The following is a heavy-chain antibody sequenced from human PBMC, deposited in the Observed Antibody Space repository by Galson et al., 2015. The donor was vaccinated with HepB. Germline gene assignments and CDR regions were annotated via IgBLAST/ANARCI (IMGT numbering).Heavy chain of an antibody. D-gene: IGHD6-13*01. CDR1: GGTFSSYT. J-gene: IGHJ4*02. Sequence: SVKVSCKASGGTFSSYTISWVRQAPGQGLEWMGRIIPILGIANYAQKFQGRVTITADKSASTAYMELSSLRSEDTAVYYCARGGAAGKNERVYFDYWGQGTLVTVSS. CDR2: IIPILGIA. V-gene: IGHV1-69*02. CDR3: ARGGAAGKNERVYFDY.